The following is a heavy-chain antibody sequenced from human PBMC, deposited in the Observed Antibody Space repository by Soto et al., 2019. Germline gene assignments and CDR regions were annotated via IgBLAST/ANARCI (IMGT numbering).Heavy chain of an antibody. CDR2: IWFDGSNQ. J-gene: IGHJ5*02. CDR3: ARGGSYTSGRSYNWLDP. V-gene: IGHV3-33*01. Sequence: LRLSCEASEFTFSNYGMHWVRQAPGKGLEWVALIWFDGSNQYYADSVKGRFIISRDNSQNTLYLRMSSLRVEDTGVYYCARGGSYTSGRSYNWLDPWGQGTLVTVSS. D-gene: IGHD6-19*01. CDR1: EFTFSNYG.